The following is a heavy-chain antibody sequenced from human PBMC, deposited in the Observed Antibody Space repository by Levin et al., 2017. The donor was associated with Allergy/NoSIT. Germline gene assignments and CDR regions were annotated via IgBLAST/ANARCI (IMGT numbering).Heavy chain of an antibody. J-gene: IGHJ4*02. D-gene: IGHD4-17*01. CDR1: GYTFTDFY. CDR2: ITPRTGGT. CDR3: ARETAVTTHDF. Sequence: ASVKVSCKASGYTFTDFYIHWVQQAPGQGLEWMGRITPRTGGTNFAQKFQGRVTMTRNTSITTVYMDLTRLTSDDTAVYYCARETAVTTHDFWGQGTLITVSS. V-gene: IGHV1-2*06.